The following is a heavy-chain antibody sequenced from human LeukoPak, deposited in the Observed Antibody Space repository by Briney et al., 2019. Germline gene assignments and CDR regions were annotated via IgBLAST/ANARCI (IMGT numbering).Heavy chain of an antibody. CDR3: TRQSIAGDRRDY. J-gene: IGHJ4*02. Sequence: GGSLRLSCAASGFTFSGSAMHWVRQASGKGLDWVGRIRSKANSYATAYAASVKGRFTISRDDSKNTAYLQMNSLKTEDTAVYYCTRQSIAGDRRDYWGQGTLVTVSS. D-gene: IGHD6-6*01. CDR1: GFTFSGSA. V-gene: IGHV3-73*01. CDR2: IRSKANSYAT.